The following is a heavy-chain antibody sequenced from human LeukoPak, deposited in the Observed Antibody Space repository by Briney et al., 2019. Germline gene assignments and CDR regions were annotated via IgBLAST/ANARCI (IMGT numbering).Heavy chain of an antibody. CDR2: IYHSGST. CDR1: GGSISSGGYS. Sequence: PSQTLSLTCAVSGGSISSGGYSWSWIRQPPGKGLEWIGYIYHSGSTYYSPSFKSRVTISVDRSKNQFSLKLSSVTAADTAVYYCARARSSQYWFDPWGQGTLVTVSS. CDR3: ARARSSQYWFDP. J-gene: IGHJ5*02. V-gene: IGHV4-30-2*01. D-gene: IGHD6-19*01.